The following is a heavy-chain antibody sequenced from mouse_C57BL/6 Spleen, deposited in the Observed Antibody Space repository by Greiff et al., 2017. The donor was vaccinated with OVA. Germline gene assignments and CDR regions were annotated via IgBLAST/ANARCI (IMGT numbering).Heavy chain of an antibody. D-gene: IGHD2-1*01. CDR1: GYTFTDYY. J-gene: IGHJ3*01. CDR2: INPNNGGT. CDR3: ARSANGVYYGNYEAWFAY. V-gene: IGHV1-26*01. Sequence: EVQLQQSGPELVKPGASVKISCKASGYTFTDYYMNWVKQSHGKSLEWIGDINPNNGGTSYNQKFKGKATLTVDKSSSTAYMELRSLTSEDSAVYYCARSANGVYYGNYEAWFAYWGQGTLVTVSA.